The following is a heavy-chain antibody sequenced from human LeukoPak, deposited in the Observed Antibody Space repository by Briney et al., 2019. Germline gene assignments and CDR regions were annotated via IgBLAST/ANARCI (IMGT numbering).Heavy chain of an antibody. CDR1: GFTFSSYA. J-gene: IGHJ6*04. Sequence: PGGSLRLSCTASGFTFSSYAMSWVRQAPGKGLEWVSAISGSGGSTYYADSVKGRFTISRDNSKNTLYLQMNSQRAEDTPVYYCAKDRITVFGVVPDVWGKGTTVTVSS. CDR2: ISGSGGST. CDR3: AKDRITVFGVVPDV. V-gene: IGHV3-23*01. D-gene: IGHD3-3*01.